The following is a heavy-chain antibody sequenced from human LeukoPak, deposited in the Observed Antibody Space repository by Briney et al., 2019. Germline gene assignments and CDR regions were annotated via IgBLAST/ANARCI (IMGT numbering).Heavy chain of an antibody. CDR2: IYFSGST. J-gene: IGHJ6*03. Sequence: SETLSLTCTVSGGSLSSFYWSWIRQSAGKGLEWIGRIYFSGSTDYNPSLKSRVTISVDKSKNHFSLKLSSVTATDTAVYYCARDGARTTDNYMYVWGKGATVTVSS. CDR3: ARDGARTTDNYMYV. CDR1: GGSLSSFY. D-gene: IGHD4-11*01. V-gene: IGHV4-4*07.